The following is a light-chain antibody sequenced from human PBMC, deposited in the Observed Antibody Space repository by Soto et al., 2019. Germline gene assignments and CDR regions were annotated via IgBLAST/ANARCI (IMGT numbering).Light chain of an antibody. Sequence: EIVLTQSPGTLSLSPGERVTLSCRASQSVSSSSLAWYQQKPGQAPRLLIYGASSRATGIPDRFSGSGSGTDFTLSISTLEPEDLAGYYCQQYYSSPRTVGQRTKVEIK. CDR3: QQYYSSPRT. J-gene: IGKJ1*01. V-gene: IGKV3-20*01. CDR2: GAS. CDR1: QSVSSSS.